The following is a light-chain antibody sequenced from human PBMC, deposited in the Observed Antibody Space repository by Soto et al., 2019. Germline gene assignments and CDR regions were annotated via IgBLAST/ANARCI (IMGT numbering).Light chain of an antibody. CDR2: WAS. CDR3: QQYYSTPRT. Sequence: DIVMTQSPDSLALSLGERATINCKSSQSVLYSSNNKNYLAWYQQEPGQPPKLLIYWASTRESGVPDRFSGSGSGTDFTLTISSLQAEDVAVYYCQQYYSTPRTFGQGTKVEIK. V-gene: IGKV4-1*01. J-gene: IGKJ1*01. CDR1: QSVLYSSNNKNY.